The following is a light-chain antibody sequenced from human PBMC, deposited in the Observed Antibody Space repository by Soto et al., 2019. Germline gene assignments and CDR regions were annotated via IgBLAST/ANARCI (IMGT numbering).Light chain of an antibody. CDR3: QQRSNWPPLT. V-gene: IGKV3-15*01. J-gene: IGKJ4*01. Sequence: EIVMTQSPVTLSVSPGERATLSCRAGQSVSSNLAWYQQKPGQAPRLLIYGASTRATGIPARFTGSGSGTEFTLTISSLQFDDSAVYYCQQRSNWPPLTFGGGTKVDIK. CDR1: QSVSSN. CDR2: GAS.